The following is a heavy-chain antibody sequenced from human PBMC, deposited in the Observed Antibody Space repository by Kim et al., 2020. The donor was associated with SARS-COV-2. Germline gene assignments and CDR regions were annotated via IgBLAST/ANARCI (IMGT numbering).Heavy chain of an antibody. V-gene: IGHV4-39*01. J-gene: IGHJ2*01. CDR2: IYYSGST. D-gene: IGHD3-22*01. CDR1: GGSISSSSYY. Sequence: SETLSLTCTVSGGSISSSSYYWGWIRQPPGKGLEWIGSIYYSGSTYYNPSLKSRVTISVDTSKNQFSLKLSSVTAADTAVYYCARRGRDSSGYYLPSNWYFDLWGRGTLVTVSS. CDR3: ARRGRDSSGYYLPSNWYFDL.